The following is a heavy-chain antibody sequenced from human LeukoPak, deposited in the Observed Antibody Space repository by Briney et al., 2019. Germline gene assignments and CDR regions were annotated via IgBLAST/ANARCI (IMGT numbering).Heavy chain of an antibody. J-gene: IGHJ4*02. V-gene: IGHV3-53*01. CDR2: IYSGGST. CDR3: TRVGYIDEGIDY. D-gene: IGHD5-24*01. CDR1: GFTVSSNY. Sequence: GGSLRLSCAASGFTVSSNYMSWVRQAPGKGLEWVSVIYSGGSTYYADSVKGRFTISRDKSKNTLYLQMNSLRAEDTAVYYCTRVGYIDEGIDYWGQGTLVTVSS.